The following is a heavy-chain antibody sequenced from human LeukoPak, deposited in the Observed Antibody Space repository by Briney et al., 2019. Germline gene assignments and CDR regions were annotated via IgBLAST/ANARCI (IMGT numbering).Heavy chain of an antibody. V-gene: IGHV1-46*01. CDR1: GYTFTRYY. Sequence: ASVKVSCKASGYTFTRYYVHWVRQAPGQGLEWMGIINPTGGSTSYAQKFQGRVTITADKSTSTAYMELSSLRSEDTAVYYCARDLGGIAARPHHYYYYYMDVWGKGTTVTVSS. CDR2: INPTGGST. CDR3: ARDLGGIAARPHHYYYYYMDV. D-gene: IGHD6-6*01. J-gene: IGHJ6*03.